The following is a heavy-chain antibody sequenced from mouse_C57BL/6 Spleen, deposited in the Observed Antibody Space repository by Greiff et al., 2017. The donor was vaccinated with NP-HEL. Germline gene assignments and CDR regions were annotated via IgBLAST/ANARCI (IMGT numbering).Heavy chain of an antibody. CDR1: GYSFTGYY. J-gene: IGHJ4*01. CDR2: INPSTGGT. Sequence: VQLKQSGPELVKPGASVKISCKASGYSFTGYYMNWVKQSPEKSLEWIGEINPSTGGTTYNQKFKAKATLTVDKSSSTAYMQLKSLTSEDSAVYYCARPITTVVAKDAMDYWGQGTSVTVSS. V-gene: IGHV1-42*01. CDR3: ARPITTVVAKDAMDY. D-gene: IGHD1-1*01.